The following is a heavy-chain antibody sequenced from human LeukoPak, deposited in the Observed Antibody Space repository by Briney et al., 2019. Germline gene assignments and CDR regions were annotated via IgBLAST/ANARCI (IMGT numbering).Heavy chain of an antibody. CDR3: ARAVPYSSTFDY. CDR1: GFTFSSYA. Sequence: GGSLRLSCAASGFTFSSYAMHWVRQAPGKGLEWVAVISYDGSNKYYADSVKGRFTISRDNSKNTLYLQMNSLRDEDTAVYYCARAVPYSSTFDYWGQGTLVTVSS. D-gene: IGHD6-13*01. CDR2: ISYDGSNK. J-gene: IGHJ4*02. V-gene: IGHV3-30-3*01.